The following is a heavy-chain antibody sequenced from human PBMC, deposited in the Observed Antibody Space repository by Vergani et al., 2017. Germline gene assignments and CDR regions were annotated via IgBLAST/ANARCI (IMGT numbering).Heavy chain of an antibody. J-gene: IGHJ6*02. CDR2: ISSSSSTI. Sequence: EVQLVESGGGLVQPVGSLRLSCAASGFTFSSYSMNWVRQAPGKGLEWVSYISSSSSTIYYADSVKGRFTISRDNAKNSLYLQMNSLRAEDTAVYYCARDAHGWHCSSTSCSDYYYYGVDVWGQGTTVTVS. CDR3: ARDAHGWHCSSTSCSDYYYYGVDV. CDR1: GFTFSSYS. D-gene: IGHD2-2*01. V-gene: IGHV3-48*01.